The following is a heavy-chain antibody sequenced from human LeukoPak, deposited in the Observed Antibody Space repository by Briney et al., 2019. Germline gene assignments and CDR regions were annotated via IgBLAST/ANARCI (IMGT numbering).Heavy chain of an antibody. V-gene: IGHV3-23*01. J-gene: IGHJ4*02. CDR3: AKDAPLGAARPWYFDY. D-gene: IGHD6-6*01. CDR1: GFTFSTYA. CDR2: ISGSGGST. Sequence: QPGGSLRLSCAASGFTFSTYAMNWVRQAPGKGLEWVSAISGSGGSTYYADSVKGRFTISRDNSKNTLYLQMNSLRAEDTAVYYCAKDAPLGAARPWYFDYWGQGTLVTVSS.